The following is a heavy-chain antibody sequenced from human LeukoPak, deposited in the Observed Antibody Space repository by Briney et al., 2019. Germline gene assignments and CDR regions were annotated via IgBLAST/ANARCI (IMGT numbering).Heavy chain of an antibody. CDR3: ARLDDDFWTFDY. CDR1: GGSISSYY. CDR2: IYTSGST. V-gene: IGHV4-4*09. Sequence: SETLSLTCTVSGGSISSYYRSWIRQPPGKGLEWIGYIYTSGSTNYNPSLESRVTISVDTSKNQFSLKLSSVTAADTAVYYCARLDDDFWTFDYWGQGTLVTVSS. J-gene: IGHJ4*02. D-gene: IGHD3-3*01.